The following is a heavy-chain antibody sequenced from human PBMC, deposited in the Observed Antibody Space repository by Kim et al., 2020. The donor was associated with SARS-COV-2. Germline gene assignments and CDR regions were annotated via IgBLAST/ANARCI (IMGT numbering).Heavy chain of an antibody. CDR3: ARETYYYGSGSYPFDY. D-gene: IGHD3-10*01. J-gene: IGHJ4*02. V-gene: IGHV4-34*01. Sequence: SLKSRVTISVDTSKNQFSLKLSSVTAADTAVYYCARETYYYGSGSYPFDYWGQGTLVTVSS.